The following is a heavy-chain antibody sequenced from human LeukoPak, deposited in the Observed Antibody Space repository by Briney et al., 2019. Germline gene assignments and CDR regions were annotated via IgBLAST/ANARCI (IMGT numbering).Heavy chain of an antibody. CDR3: ARAVTTVVIYYYYYMDV. J-gene: IGHJ6*03. Sequence: PSETLSLTCTVSGGSISSSSYYWGWIRQPPGKGLEWIGSIYYSGSTYYNPSLKSRVTISVDTSKNQFSLKLSSVTAADTAVYYCARAVTTVVIYYYYYMDVWGKGTTVTVSS. CDR2: IYYSGST. D-gene: IGHD4-23*01. CDR1: GGSISSSSYY. V-gene: IGHV4-39*07.